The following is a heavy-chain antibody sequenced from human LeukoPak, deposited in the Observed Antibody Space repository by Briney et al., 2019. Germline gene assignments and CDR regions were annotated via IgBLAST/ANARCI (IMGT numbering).Heavy chain of an antibody. D-gene: IGHD5-24*01. CDR3: ARVRDGYNSQERGIDY. CDR2: IYYSGST. Sequence: PSETLSLTCTVSGGSISSYYWSWLRQPPGKGLEWIGYIYYSGSTNYNPSLKSRVTISVDTSKNQFSLKLSSVTAADTAVYYCARVRDGYNSQERGIDYWGQGTLVTVSS. J-gene: IGHJ4*02. CDR1: GGSISSYY. V-gene: IGHV4-59*01.